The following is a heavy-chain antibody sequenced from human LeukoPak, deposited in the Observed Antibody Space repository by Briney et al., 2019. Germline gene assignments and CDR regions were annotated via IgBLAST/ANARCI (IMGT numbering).Heavy chain of an antibody. CDR3: TKGVVLTIFGMAWHAFDI. Sequence: HSGGSLRLSCAASGFTLSSYWMHWARQAPGKGLEWVSVISGSGDSTYYADSVKGRFTISRDNSKNTLYLQMNSLRAEDTAIYYCTKGVVLTIFGMAWHAFDIWGQGTMVTVS. CDR1: GFTLSSYW. V-gene: IGHV3-23*01. CDR2: ISGSGDST. D-gene: IGHD3-3*01. J-gene: IGHJ3*02.